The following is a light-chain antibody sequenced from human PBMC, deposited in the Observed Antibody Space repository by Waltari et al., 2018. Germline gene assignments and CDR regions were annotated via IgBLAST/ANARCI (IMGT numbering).Light chain of an antibody. Sequence: QAGLTQPPSVSKALKQTATITCIGNSNNVGREGAVWLQWDQGQPPKLLSFRKLDRPPGISGRFSASRSGNIASLTINGLQPEDETDYFCLAWDTSLATWVSGGGTRLTVL. V-gene: IGLV10-54*01. CDR3: LAWDTSLATWV. J-gene: IGLJ3*02. CDR2: RKL. CDR1: SNNVGREG.